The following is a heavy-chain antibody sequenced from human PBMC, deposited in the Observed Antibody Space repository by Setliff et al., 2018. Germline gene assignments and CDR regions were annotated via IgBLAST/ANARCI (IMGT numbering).Heavy chain of an antibody. D-gene: IGHD3-16*01. Sequence: GGSLRLSCAASGFTFSRYWMSWVRQAPGKGLEWVANIKQDGSEKYYVDSVKGRFTISRDNAKNSLYLQMNSLRAEDTAVYCCARDGGEYWGQGTLVTVSS. J-gene: IGHJ4*02. CDR1: GFTFSRYW. CDR3: ARDGGEY. V-gene: IGHV3-7*01. CDR2: IKQDGSEK.